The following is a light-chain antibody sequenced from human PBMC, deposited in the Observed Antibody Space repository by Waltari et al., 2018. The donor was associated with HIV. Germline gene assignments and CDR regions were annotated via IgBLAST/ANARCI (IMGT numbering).Light chain of an antibody. CDR1: NSDVGGYNY. V-gene: IGLV2-14*01. J-gene: IGLJ2*01. CDR3: SSYTSSSTVV. Sequence: QSALTQPASVSGSPGQSITISSTGTNSDVGGYNYVPWYQQYPGKAPKLMIYDVSKRPSGVSNRFSASKSGNTASLTISGLQAEDEADYYCSSYTSSSTVVFGGGTKLTVL. CDR2: DVS.